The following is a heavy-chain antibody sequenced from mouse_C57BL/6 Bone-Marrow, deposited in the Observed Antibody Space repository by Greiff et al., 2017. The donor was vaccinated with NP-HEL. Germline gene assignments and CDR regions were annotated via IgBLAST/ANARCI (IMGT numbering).Heavy chain of an antibody. CDR3: ARDGTGEGWYFDV. D-gene: IGHD4-1*01. CDR2: SRNKANDYTT. CDR1: GFTFSDFY. V-gene: IGHV7-1*01. J-gene: IGHJ1*03. Sequence: EVQGVESGGGLVQSGRSLRLSCATSGFTFSDFYMEWVRQAPGKGLEWIAASRNKANDYTTEYSASVKGRFIVSRDTSQSILYLQMNALRAEDTAIYYCARDGTGEGWYFDVWGTGTTVTVSS.